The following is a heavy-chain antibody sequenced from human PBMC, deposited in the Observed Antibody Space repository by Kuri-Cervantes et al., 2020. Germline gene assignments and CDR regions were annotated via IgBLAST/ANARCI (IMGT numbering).Heavy chain of an antibody. CDR1: GFIFSIYA. J-gene: IGHJ4*02. CDR2: ISGSGGST. D-gene: IGHD5-12*01. CDR3: ANGPMRGYSGYPKQGYFDY. Sequence: GESLKISCAASGFIFSIYAMSWVRQAPGKGLEWVSVISGSGGSTYYADSVKGRFTISRDNSKNTLYLQMNSLRAEDTAVYYCANGPMRGYSGYPKQGYFDYWGQGTLVTVSS. V-gene: IGHV3-23*01.